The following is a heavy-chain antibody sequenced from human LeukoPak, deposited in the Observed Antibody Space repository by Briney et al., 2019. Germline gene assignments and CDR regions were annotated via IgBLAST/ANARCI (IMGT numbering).Heavy chain of an antibody. D-gene: IGHD3-22*01. CDR1: GGSISSGGYS. Sequence: SETLSLTCAVSGGSISSGGYSWSWIRQPPGKGLEWIGYIYYSGSTYYNPSLKSRVTISVDTSKNQFSLKLSSVTAADTAVYYCARDYYDSSGYFVGDYWGQGTLVTVSS. CDR3: ARDYYDSSGYFVGDY. CDR2: IYYSGST. V-gene: IGHV4-30-2*05. J-gene: IGHJ4*02.